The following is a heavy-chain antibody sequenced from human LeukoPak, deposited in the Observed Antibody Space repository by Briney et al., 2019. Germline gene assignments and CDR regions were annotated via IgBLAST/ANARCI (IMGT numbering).Heavy chain of an antibody. CDR3: ARGTPSSSGWLYYGMDV. CDR2: IWYDGTNK. CDR1: GFTFSSYG. Sequence: PGRSLRLSCTASGFTFSSYGMHWVRQAPGKGLEWVAIIWYDGTNKYYADSVKGRFTISRDNPKNTLYLQMNSLRAEDTAVYYCARGTPSSSGWLYYGMDVWGQGTTVTVSS. D-gene: IGHD6-19*01. V-gene: IGHV3-33*01. J-gene: IGHJ6*02.